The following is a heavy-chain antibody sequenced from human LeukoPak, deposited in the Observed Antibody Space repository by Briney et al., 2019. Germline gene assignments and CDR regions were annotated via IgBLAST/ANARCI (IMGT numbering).Heavy chain of an antibody. V-gene: IGHV3-23*01. Sequence: PGGSLRLSCAASGFTFGSYAMSWVRQAPGKGLEWVSDINGSGGSTYYADSVKGRFTISRDNSKNTLYLQMNSLRAEDTAIHYCAKKYSTGLDPWGQGTLVTVSS. D-gene: IGHD1-26*01. J-gene: IGHJ5*02. CDR3: AKKYSTGLDP. CDR2: INGSGGST. CDR1: GFTFGSYA.